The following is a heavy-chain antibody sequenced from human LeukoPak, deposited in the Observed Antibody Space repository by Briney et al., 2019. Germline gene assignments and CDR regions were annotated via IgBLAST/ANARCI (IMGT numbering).Heavy chain of an antibody. D-gene: IGHD3-22*01. J-gene: IGHJ4*02. CDR3: ARDHSGYFPAFDY. CDR2: INTSGYT. CDR1: GGSITSGNYY. Sequence: PSQTLSLTCTVSGGSITSGNYYWNWIRQPAGKGLEWIGRINTSGYTNYNPSLKSRVTISVDTSKNRFSLRLSSVTAADTAVYYCARDHSGYFPAFDYWGQGALVIVSS. V-gene: IGHV4-61*02.